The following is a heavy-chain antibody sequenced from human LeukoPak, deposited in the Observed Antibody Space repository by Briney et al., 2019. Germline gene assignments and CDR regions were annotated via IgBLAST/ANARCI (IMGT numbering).Heavy chain of an antibody. CDR3: ARDRAYCSGGSCYNWFDP. Sequence: PSETLSLTCAVYGGSFSGYYWSWIRQPPGKGLEWIGEINHSGSTNYNPSLKSRVTISVDTSKNQFSLKLSSVTAADTAVYYCARDRAYCSGGSCYNWFDPWGQGTLVTVSS. CDR2: INHSGST. J-gene: IGHJ5*02. CDR1: GGSFSGYY. V-gene: IGHV4-34*01. D-gene: IGHD2-15*01.